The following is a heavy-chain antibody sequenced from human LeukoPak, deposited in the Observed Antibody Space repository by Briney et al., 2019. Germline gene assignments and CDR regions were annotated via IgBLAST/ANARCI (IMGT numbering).Heavy chain of an antibody. CDR1: GFTFSNYV. D-gene: IGHD2-2*02. J-gene: IGHJ4*02. CDR3: AKVVGYCSTTSCYTDY. CDR2: ISGGGGIT. Sequence: GGSLRLSCAASGFTFSNYVMSWVRQAPGKGLEWVSTISGGGGITYDADSVKGRFTISRDNSKNTLYLQMNSLRAEDTAVYYCAKVVGYCSTTSCYTDYWGQGTLVTVSS. V-gene: IGHV3-23*01.